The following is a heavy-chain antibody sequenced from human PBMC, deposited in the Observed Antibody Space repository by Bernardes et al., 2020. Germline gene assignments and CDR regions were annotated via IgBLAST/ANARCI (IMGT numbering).Heavy chain of an antibody. J-gene: IGHJ4*02. D-gene: IGHD6-6*01. Sequence: SGSTLLKPTQTLTLTCTFSGFSLSTSGVGVGWIRQPPGKALEWLALIYWDDDKRYSPSLKSRLTITKDTSKNQVVLTMTNMDPVDTATYYCAHSRGLRAARYFDYWGQGTLVTVSS. V-gene: IGHV2-5*02. CDR1: GFSLSTSGVG. CDR3: AHSRGLRAARYFDY. CDR2: IYWDDDK.